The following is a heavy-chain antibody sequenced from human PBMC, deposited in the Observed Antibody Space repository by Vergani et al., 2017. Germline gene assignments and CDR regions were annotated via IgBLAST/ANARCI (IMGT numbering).Heavy chain of an antibody. CDR2: ISGSGGST. CDR3: AKRMAARPHRLDTPGEGFDY. CDR1: GFTFSSYA. V-gene: IGHV3-23*01. J-gene: IGHJ4*02. Sequence: EVQLLESGGGLVQPGGSLRLSCAASGFTFSSYAMSWVRQAPGKGLEWVSAISGSGGSTYYADSVKGRFTISRDNSKNTLYLQMNSLRAEDTAVYYCAKRMAARPHRLDTPGEGFDYWCQGTLVTVSS. D-gene: IGHD6-6*01.